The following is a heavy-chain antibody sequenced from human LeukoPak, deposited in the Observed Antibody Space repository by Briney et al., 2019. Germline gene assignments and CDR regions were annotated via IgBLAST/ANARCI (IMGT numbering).Heavy chain of an antibody. Sequence: PSETLSLTCTVSGGSISSYYWSWIRQPPGKGLEWIGYIYYSGSTNYNPSLKSRVTISVDTSKNQFSLKLSSVTAADTAVYYCATSQWLDDAFDIWGQGTMVTVSS. V-gene: IGHV4-59*01. CDR1: GGSISSYY. CDR3: ATSQWLDDAFDI. CDR2: IYYSGST. D-gene: IGHD6-19*01. J-gene: IGHJ3*02.